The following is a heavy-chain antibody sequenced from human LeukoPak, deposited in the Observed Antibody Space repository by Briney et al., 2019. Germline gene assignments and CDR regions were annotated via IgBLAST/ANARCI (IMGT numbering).Heavy chain of an antibody. CDR3: ARHYGYANWFDP. Sequence: SETLSLTCTVSGGSISSSCYYWGWIRQPPGKGLEWIGSIYYSGSIYYNPSLKSRVTISVDTSKNQFSLKLSSVTAADTAVYYCARHYGYANWFDPWGQGTLVTVSS. J-gene: IGHJ5*02. CDR1: GGSISSSCYY. V-gene: IGHV4-39*01. CDR2: IYYSGSI. D-gene: IGHD1-1*01.